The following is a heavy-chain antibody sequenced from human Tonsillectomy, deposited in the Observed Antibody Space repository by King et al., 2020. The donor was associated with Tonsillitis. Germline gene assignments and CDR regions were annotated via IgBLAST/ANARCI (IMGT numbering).Heavy chain of an antibody. J-gene: IGHJ6*02. D-gene: IGHD3-10*01. V-gene: IGHV3-15*01. CDR1: GFSFSNAW. CDR3: TTYYYGSGSYGLMDV. Sequence: VQLVESGGGLVTPGGSLRLSCAASGFSFSNAWMSWVRQAPGKGLDWVGRIKGKRDGGPTDYAAPVKGRFTISRDDSKNTLYLQMNSLKTEDTAVYYCTTYYYGSGSYGLMDVWGQGTTVTVSS. CDR2: IKGKRDGGPT.